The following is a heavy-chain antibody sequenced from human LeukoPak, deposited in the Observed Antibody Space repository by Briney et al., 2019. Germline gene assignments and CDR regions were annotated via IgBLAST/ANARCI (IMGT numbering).Heavy chain of an antibody. CDR3: ARSFSQVRFLVWLSGIRTDYYYYMDV. Sequence: ASVKVSCKDSGYTFTSYDINWVRQATGQGLEWMGWMNPNSGNTGYAQKFQGRVTITRNTSISTAYMELSSLRSEDTAVYYCARSFSQVRFLVWLSGIRTDYYYYMDVWGKGTTVTVSS. CDR2: MNPNSGNT. V-gene: IGHV1-8*03. D-gene: IGHD3-3*01. CDR1: GYTFTSYD. J-gene: IGHJ6*03.